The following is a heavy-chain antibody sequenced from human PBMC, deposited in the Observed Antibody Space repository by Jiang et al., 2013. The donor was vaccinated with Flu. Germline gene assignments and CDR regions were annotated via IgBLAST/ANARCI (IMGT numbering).Heavy chain of an antibody. J-gene: IGHJ4*02. D-gene: IGHD6-19*01. CDR2: ISSDGSNR. Sequence: VQLVESGGGVVQPGRSLRLSCAASGFTFRSHAMHWVRQAPGKGLEWVAFISSDGSNRYYADSVKGRFTISRDNSKNTLNLQVNSLRGDDTAVYYCAREIAVAPVGFDCWGQGTLVTVSS. CDR1: GFTFRSHA. CDR3: AREIAVAPVGFDC. V-gene: IGHV3-30*04.